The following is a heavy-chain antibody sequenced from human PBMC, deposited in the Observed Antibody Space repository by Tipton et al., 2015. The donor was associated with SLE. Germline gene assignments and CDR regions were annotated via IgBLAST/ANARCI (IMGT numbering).Heavy chain of an antibody. J-gene: IGHJ4*02. CDR1: GGSISSGSHY. D-gene: IGHD6-19*01. CDR3: ARDPVAGRGIDY. V-gene: IGHV4-61*02. CDR2: IYTSGST. Sequence: TLSLTCTVSGGSISSGSHYWSWIRQPAGKGLEWIGRIYTSGSTNYNPFLKSRVTISVDTSKNQFSLKLSSVTAADTAVYYCARDPVAGRGIDYWGQGTLVTVSS.